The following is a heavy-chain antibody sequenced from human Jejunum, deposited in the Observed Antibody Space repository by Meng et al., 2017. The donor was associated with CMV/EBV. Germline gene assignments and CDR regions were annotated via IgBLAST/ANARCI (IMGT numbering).Heavy chain of an antibody. CDR1: GFPVINTY. J-gene: IGHJ4*02. CDR3: ARHLYSFGVVTAIDY. CDR2: TYTGGTT. Sequence: SGFPVINTYMSWVRQAPGKALEWVSVTYTGGTTYYADSVKGRFTVSRDSLNNTLSLQMNSLRAEDTAFYYCARHLYSFGVVTAIDYWGQGTLVTVSS. V-gene: IGHV3-53*01. D-gene: IGHD3-3*01.